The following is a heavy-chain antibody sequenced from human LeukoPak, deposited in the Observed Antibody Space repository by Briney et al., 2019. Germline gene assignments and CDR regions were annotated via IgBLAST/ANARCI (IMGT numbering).Heavy chain of an antibody. Sequence: GGSLEISLQGSWYRFYSYWIGLVRPMPGKGPEGVGIIYPGDSDTRYGPSFQGQVTISADRSFSTAYLQWSSLKASDTAMYYCARQRYCSTTSCSFYFDDWGQGTLVTVSS. J-gene: IGHJ4*02. CDR3: ARQRYCSTTSCSFYFDD. V-gene: IGHV5-51*01. CDR2: IYPGDSDT. D-gene: IGHD2-2*01. CDR1: WYRFYSYW.